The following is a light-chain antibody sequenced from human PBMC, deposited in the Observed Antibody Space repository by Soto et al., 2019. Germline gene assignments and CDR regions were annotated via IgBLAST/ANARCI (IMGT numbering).Light chain of an antibody. V-gene: IGKV1-39*01. CDR1: QSKSNY. Sequence: DIQMTQSPSSLSASVGDRVTITCRASQSKSNYLNWYQQKPGKPPKVLIYAASSLQSGVPSRFSGSGSGTDFTLTITSLQREDFATYYCQQSHSTPITFGQGTRLDIK. CDR3: QQSHSTPIT. CDR2: AAS. J-gene: IGKJ5*01.